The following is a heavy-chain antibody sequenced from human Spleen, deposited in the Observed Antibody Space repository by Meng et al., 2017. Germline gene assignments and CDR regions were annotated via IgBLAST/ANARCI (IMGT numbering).Heavy chain of an antibody. CDR3: TRVLLWFGELLGIDY. CDR2: IRSKAYGGTT. Sequence: GSSLKISCTAAGFTFGDDAMSWVRQAPGKVLEWVSFIRSKAYGGTTEYAASVKGRFTISRDDSKSMAYLQMNSLKTEDTAVYYCTRVLLWFGELLGIDYWGQGTRVTVSS. V-gene: IGHV3-49*04. J-gene: IGHJ4*02. D-gene: IGHD3-10*01. CDR1: GFTFGDDA.